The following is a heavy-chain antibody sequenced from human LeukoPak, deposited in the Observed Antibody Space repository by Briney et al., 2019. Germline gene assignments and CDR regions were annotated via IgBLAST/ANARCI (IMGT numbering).Heavy chain of an antibody. V-gene: IGHV4-59*01. Sequence: PSETLSLTCTVSGGSISSYYWSWIRQPPGKGLEWIGYTYYSGSTNYNPSLKSRVTISVDTSKNQFSLKLSSVTAADTAVYYCASDYGAPGGYFDYWGQGTLVTVSS. D-gene: IGHD4-17*01. CDR3: ASDYGAPGGYFDY. CDR2: TYYSGST. J-gene: IGHJ4*02. CDR1: GGSISSYY.